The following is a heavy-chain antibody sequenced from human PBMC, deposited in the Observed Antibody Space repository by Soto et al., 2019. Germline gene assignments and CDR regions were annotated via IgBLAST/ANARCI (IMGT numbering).Heavy chain of an antibody. Sequence: QVQLVQSGAEEKKPGASVKVSCKASGYTFTSYVMHWVRQAPGQRLEWMGWINAGNGNTKYSQKFQGRVTITRDTSASTANMELSSLRSEDTAVYYCASEAIAAAAVSGMDVWGQGTTVTVSS. D-gene: IGHD6-13*01. CDR2: INAGNGNT. CDR1: GYTFTSYV. CDR3: ASEAIAAAAVSGMDV. V-gene: IGHV1-3*05. J-gene: IGHJ6*02.